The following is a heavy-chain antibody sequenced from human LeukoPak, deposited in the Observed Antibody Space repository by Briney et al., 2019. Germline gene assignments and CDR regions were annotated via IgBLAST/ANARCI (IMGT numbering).Heavy chain of an antibody. V-gene: IGHV3-23*01. CDR3: AKNTGQTSEYSYGFNC. J-gene: IGHJ4*02. CDR1: GFTFNIYA. D-gene: IGHD5-18*01. Sequence: GGSLRLSRAASGFTFNIYAMSWVRQAPGKGLEWVSDISGNGESTYYTDSVKGRFTISRDNSKNTVYLQMDGLRAEDTAVYYCAKNTGQTSEYSYGFNCWGQGTLVTVSS. CDR2: ISGNGEST.